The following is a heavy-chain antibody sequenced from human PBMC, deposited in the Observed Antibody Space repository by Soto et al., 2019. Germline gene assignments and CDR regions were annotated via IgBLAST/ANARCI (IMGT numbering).Heavy chain of an antibody. V-gene: IGHV1-3*04. Sequence: QVQLVQSGDEVRKPGASVKVSCKASGYPFSNYNIHWVRQAPGRGLEWMGWINTGNGNTRYSQKVQGRVSITSDQSANTAYMELSSLKSEDTAVYYCARILRGLTISGVAHPGYYWGQGTLVTVSS. CDR1: GYPFSNYN. J-gene: IGHJ4*02. D-gene: IGHD3-3*01. CDR2: INTGNGNT. CDR3: ARILRGLTISGVAHPGYY.